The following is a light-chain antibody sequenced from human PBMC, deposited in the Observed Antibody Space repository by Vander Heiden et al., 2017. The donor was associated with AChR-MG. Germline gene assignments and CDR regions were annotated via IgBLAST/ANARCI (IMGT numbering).Light chain of an antibody. CDR1: QSDRSTY. CDR3: QEYGTSPFWT. V-gene: IGKV3-20*01. CDR2: GAS. Sequence: EIVLTQSPGTLSLSPGETATLSCRASQSDRSTYIAWYQQKPGQAPRLLIYGASSRATGIPDRFSGRGSGTDFTLTITRLEPEDSAVYYCQEYGTSPFWTFGQGTKVEVK. J-gene: IGKJ1*01.